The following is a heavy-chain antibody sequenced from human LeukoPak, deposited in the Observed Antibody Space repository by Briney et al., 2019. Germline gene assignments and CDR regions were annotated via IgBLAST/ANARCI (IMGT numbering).Heavy chain of an antibody. CDR1: GFTFSGYA. CDR3: ARPNDSSGYYLFDY. J-gene: IGHJ4*02. CDR2: ISYDGSNK. Sequence: GRSLRLSCAASGFTFSGYALHWVRQAPGKGLEWVAVISYDGSNKYYADSVKGRFTISRDNSKNTLYLQMNSLRAEDTAVYYCARPNDSSGYYLFDYWGQGTLVTVSS. V-gene: IGHV3-30-3*01. D-gene: IGHD3-22*01.